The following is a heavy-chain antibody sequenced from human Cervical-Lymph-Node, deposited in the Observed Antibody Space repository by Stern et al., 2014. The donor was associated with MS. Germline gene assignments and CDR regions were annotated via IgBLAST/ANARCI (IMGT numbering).Heavy chain of an antibody. J-gene: IGHJ4*02. CDR3: GSGNGWYLH. CDR1: GGSISSSTYY. D-gene: IGHD6-19*01. V-gene: IGHV4-39*02. CDR2: IHESGTT. Sequence: ESGPGLVKPSETLSLTCTVSGGSISSSTYYWGWIRQPPGKGLEWIGNIHESGTTYYSPSLKSRVTMSVDASTNHFSLRLSSVTAADSAVYYCGSGNGWYLHWGQGTLVTVSS.